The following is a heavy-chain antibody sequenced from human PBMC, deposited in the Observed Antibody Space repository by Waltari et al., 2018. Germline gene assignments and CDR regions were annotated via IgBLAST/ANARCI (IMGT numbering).Heavy chain of an antibody. CDR1: GGSVTNYY. CDR2: ILKSGRT. Sequence: QVQLEESGPGLVKPSETLPVTCTVSGGSVTNYYWSWVRQPPGKGVEYIAYILKSGRTPVNPYLQSRVTSSVDTTKNQISLRLTSVTPGDTAVYYCARVGNYYDIRTWGQGTLVSVSS. J-gene: IGHJ4*02. D-gene: IGHD3-22*01. V-gene: IGHV4-59*02. CDR3: ARVGNYYDIRT.